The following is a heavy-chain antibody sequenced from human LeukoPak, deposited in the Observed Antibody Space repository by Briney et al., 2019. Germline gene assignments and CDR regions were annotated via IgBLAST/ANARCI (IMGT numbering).Heavy chain of an antibody. J-gene: IGHJ4*02. CDR2: ISSSSSYI. CDR1: GFTFSSYS. D-gene: IGHD4-23*01. CDR3: ARDDYGGTFLDY. Sequence: GGSLRLSCAASGFTFSSYSMNWVRQAPGKGLEWVSSISSSSSYIYYADSVKGRFTISRDNAKNSLYLQMNSLRAEDTAVYYCARDDYGGTFLDYWGQGTLVTVSS. V-gene: IGHV3-21*01.